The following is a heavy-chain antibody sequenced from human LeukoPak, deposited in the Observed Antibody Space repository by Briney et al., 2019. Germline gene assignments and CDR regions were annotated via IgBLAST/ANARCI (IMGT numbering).Heavy chain of an antibody. J-gene: IGHJ3*02. CDR1: GGSVSNYY. CDR3: ARVSYTSGWRGAFDI. Sequence: SETLSLTCSVSGGSVSNYYWSWIRQPPGKGLEWIGYVYYTGGTNYNPSLKSRVTMFEDKSKNQFSLRLYSVTVADTAVYYCARVSYTSGWRGAFDIWGHGTMVTVSS. CDR2: VYYTGGT. V-gene: IGHV4-59*08. D-gene: IGHD6-19*01.